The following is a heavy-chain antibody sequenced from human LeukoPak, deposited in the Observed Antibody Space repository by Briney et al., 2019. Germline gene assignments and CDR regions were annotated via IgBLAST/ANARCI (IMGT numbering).Heavy chain of an antibody. V-gene: IGHV1-46*01. CDR2: INPSGGST. Sequence: ASVKVSCKASGYTFTSYYMHWVRQAPGQGLEWMGIINPSGGSTNYAQKLQGRVTMTTDTSTSTAYMELRSLRSDDTAVYYCARVSANDSSGYALDYWGQGTLVTVSS. CDR1: GYTFTSYY. D-gene: IGHD3-22*01. J-gene: IGHJ4*02. CDR3: ARVSANDSSGYALDY.